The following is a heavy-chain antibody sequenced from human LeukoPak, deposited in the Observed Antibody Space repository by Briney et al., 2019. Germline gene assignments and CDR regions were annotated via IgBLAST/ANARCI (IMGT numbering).Heavy chain of an antibody. V-gene: IGHV3-53*01. CDR1: GFTFNGHW. J-gene: IGHJ3*02. Sequence: GGSLRLSCAASGFTFNGHWMTWVRQAPGKGLEWVSVIYSGGSTYYADSVKGRFTISRDTSKNTLFLQMNSLRVEDTAVYYCARDEGYGSGSFDIWGQGRMVTVSS. CDR2: IYSGGST. D-gene: IGHD3-10*01. CDR3: ARDEGYGSGSFDI.